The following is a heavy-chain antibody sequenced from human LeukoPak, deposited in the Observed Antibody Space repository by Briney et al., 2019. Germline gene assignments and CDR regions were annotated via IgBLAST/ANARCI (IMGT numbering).Heavy chain of an antibody. CDR3: ARDGDYMETFFDY. CDR2: IDWNSGRI. V-gene: IGHV3-9*01. Sequence: SGGSLRLSCVGSGFTIHDHAMHWVRQAPGKGLEWVSGIDWNSGRIGYADSVKGRFTISRDNSKNTLYLQMNSLRAEDTAVYYCARDGDYMETFFDYWGQGTLVTVSS. D-gene: IGHD4/OR15-4a*01. CDR1: GFTIHDHA. J-gene: IGHJ4*02.